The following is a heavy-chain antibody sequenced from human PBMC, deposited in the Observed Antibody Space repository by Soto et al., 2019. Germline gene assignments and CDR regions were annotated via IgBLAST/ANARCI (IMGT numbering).Heavy chain of an antibody. Sequence: ASVKVSCKASGYTFTSYGISWVRQAPGQGLEWMGWISAYNGNTNYAQKLQGRVTITTDTSTSTAYMELRSLRSDDTAVYYCAKAYDFWSGYYDGIATNWFDPWGQGTLVTVSS. CDR1: GYTFTSYG. CDR3: AKAYDFWSGYYDGIATNWFDP. CDR2: ISAYNGNT. J-gene: IGHJ5*02. V-gene: IGHV1-18*01. D-gene: IGHD3-3*01.